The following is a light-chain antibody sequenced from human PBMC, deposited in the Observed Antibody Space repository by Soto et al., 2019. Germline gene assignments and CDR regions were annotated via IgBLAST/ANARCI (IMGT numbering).Light chain of an antibody. CDR3: SSYSISTAYL. CDR2: EVS. Sequence: QSVLTQAASVSGSPGQSITISCTGTSSDVGNYDYVSWYQLHPGKAPKLMVFEVSNRPSGVSYRFSGSKSGNTASLTISGLQAEDEADYFCSSYSISTAYLFGTGTKVTVL. J-gene: IGLJ1*01. CDR1: SSDVGNYDY. V-gene: IGLV2-14*01.